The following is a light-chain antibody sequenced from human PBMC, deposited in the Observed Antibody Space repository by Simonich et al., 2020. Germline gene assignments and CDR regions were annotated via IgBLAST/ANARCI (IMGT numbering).Light chain of an antibody. V-gene: IGKV3-15*01. CDR1: QSVSSN. Sequence: EIVMTQSPATLSVSPGERATLSCRASQSVSSNFARYQQKPGQAPRLRIYGASTRATGIPARVSGSGSGTEFTLTISSLQSEDFAVYYCQQYNNWPPLTFGGGTKVEIK. CDR2: GAS. CDR3: QQYNNWPPLT. J-gene: IGKJ4*01.